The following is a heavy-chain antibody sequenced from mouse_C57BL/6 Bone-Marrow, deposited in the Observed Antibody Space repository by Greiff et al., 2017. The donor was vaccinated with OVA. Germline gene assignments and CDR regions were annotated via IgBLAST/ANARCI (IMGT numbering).Heavy chain of an antibody. V-gene: IGHV1-55*01. Sequence: VQLQQPGAELVKPGASVKMSCKASGYTFTSYWITWVKQRPGQGLAWIGDIYPGSGRTNYNEKFKSKATLTVDTSSSTAYMQLSSLTSEDSAVYYGARSGITTVEGDFAMDYWGQGTSVTVSS. J-gene: IGHJ4*01. CDR2: IYPGSGRT. CDR1: GYTFTSYW. CDR3: ARSGITTVEGDFAMDY. D-gene: IGHD1-1*01.